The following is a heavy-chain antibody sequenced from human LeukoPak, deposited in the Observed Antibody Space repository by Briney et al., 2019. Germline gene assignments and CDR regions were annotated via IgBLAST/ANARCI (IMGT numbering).Heavy chain of an antibody. CDR2: VSGSGGAT. V-gene: IGHV3-23*01. Sequence: GGSLRLSCAASRFTFSSNAMSWVRQAPGKGLEWVSTVSGSGGATYYAESVKGRFTISRDNSKNTLYLQMNSLRAEDTAVYYCAKDVGYCGSTSCYFSYWGQGTLVTVAS. J-gene: IGHJ4*02. CDR3: AKDVGYCGSTSCYFSY. D-gene: IGHD2-2*01. CDR1: RFTFSSNA.